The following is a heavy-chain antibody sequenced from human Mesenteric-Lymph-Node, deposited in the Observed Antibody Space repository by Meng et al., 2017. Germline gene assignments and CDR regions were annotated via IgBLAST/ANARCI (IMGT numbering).Heavy chain of an antibody. CDR3: TTLYGDSIS. D-gene: IGHD4-17*01. CDR1: GVSIRNDQW. CDR2: IYHSGRT. Sequence: QLRLEVCGPGRVHRVGPLSFTCDVSGVSIRNDQWWSWVRQAPGKGLEWIGEIYHSGRTNYNPSVKSRVSMSVDKSQNHFSLRLSSVTAADTAVYYCTTLYGDSISWGQGTLVTVSS. V-gene: IGHV4-4*02. J-gene: IGHJ4*02.